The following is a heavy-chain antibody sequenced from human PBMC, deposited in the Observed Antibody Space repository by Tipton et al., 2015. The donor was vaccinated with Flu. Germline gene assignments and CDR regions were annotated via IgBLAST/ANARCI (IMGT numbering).Heavy chain of an antibody. J-gene: IGHJ3*02. Sequence: SLRLSCTASGFMFNTYVMGRVRQAPGKGLEWVSAISDSSGNMFYADSVKGRFTVSRDNSKKTLYLQMNSLRAEDTAMYYCAKGHSSGWYFVPWGHDAFDIWGQGTMVTVSS. D-gene: IGHD6-19*01. CDR1: GFMFNTYV. CDR3: AKGHSSGWYFVPWGHDAFDI. CDR2: ISDSSGNM. V-gene: IGHV3-23*01.